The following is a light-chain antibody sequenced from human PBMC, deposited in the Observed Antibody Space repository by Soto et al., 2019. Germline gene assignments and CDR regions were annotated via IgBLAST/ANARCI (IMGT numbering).Light chain of an antibody. CDR3: QQSCSTPRT. Sequence: DIQMTQSPSSLSASVGDRVTITCRASQSISSYLKWCQQKPGEAPKLLIYAASSLQSGVPSRFSGSGSGTDFAITMSRPEHEGFANYYCQQSCSTPRTCGPGTKVEIK. J-gene: IGKJ1*01. CDR1: QSISSY. CDR2: AAS. V-gene: IGKV1-39*01.